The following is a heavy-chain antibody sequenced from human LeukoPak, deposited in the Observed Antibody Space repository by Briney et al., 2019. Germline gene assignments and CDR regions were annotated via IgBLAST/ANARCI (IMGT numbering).Heavy chain of an antibody. CDR3: ARWGSGAYHFFDS. Sequence: GGSLRLSCAASGFTFSSAGMHWVRQAPGKGLEWVAVIWYDGSNQYYADSVKGRFTVSRDYSKSTMYMQMDSLRAEDTAMYYCARWGSGAYHFFDSWGPGTLVTVSS. J-gene: IGHJ4*02. CDR1: GFTFSSAG. CDR2: IWYDGSNQ. V-gene: IGHV3-33*01. D-gene: IGHD1-26*01.